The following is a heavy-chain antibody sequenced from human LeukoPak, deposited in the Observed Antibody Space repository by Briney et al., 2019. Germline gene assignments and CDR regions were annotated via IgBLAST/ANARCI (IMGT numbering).Heavy chain of an antibody. CDR3: ARDLSGVTGYTYGRGIDY. D-gene: IGHD5-18*01. CDR2: IKKDGSEK. J-gene: IGHJ4*02. CDR1: GFPFSSYA. V-gene: IGHV3-7*01. Sequence: GESLRLSCAASGFPFSSYAMSWVRQAPGKGLEWVANIKKDGSEKYYVDSVKGRFTISRDNAKTSLYLQMNSLRAEDTAVYYCARDLSGVTGYTYGRGIDYWGQGTLVTVSS.